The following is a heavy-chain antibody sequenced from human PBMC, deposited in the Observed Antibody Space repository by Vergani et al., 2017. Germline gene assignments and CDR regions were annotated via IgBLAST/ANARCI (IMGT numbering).Heavy chain of an antibody. CDR2: IYTSGST. Sequence: QVQLQQWGPGLLKPSETLSLTCAVYGGSISSYYWSWIRQPAGKGLEWIGRIYTSGSTNYNPSLKSRVTMSVDTSKNQFSLKLSSVTAADTAVYYCAREGSYCSSTSCYTTPFDYWGQGTLVTVSS. D-gene: IGHD2-2*02. CDR3: AREGSYCSSTSCYTTPFDY. V-gene: IGHV4-59*10. J-gene: IGHJ4*02. CDR1: GGSISSYY.